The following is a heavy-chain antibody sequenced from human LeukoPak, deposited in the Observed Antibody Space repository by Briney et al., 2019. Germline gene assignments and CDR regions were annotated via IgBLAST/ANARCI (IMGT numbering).Heavy chain of an antibody. D-gene: IGHD3-10*01. CDR3: AREGFAFDI. V-gene: IGHV3-30*03. Sequence: GGSLRLSCAASGFTFSSYGMHWVRQAPGKGLEWVAVISYDGSNKYYADSVKGRFTTSRDNSKNTLYPQMNSLRAEDTAVYYCAREGFAFDIWGQGTMVTVSS. CDR2: ISYDGSNK. J-gene: IGHJ3*02. CDR1: GFTFSSYG.